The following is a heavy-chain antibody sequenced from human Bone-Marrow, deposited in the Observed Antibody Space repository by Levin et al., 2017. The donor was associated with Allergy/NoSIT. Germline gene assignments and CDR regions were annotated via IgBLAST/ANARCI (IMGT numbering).Heavy chain of an antibody. D-gene: IGHD1-20*01. V-gene: IGHV4-31*03. CDR3: ARVITGTTWWFDP. CDR2: IYYSGST. J-gene: IGHJ5*02. Sequence: LRLSCTVSGGSISSGGYYWSWIRQHPGKGLEWIGYIYYSGSTYYNPSLKSRVTISVDTSKNQFSLKLSSVTAADTAVYYCARVITGTTWWFDPWGQGTLVTVSS. CDR1: GGSISSGGYY.